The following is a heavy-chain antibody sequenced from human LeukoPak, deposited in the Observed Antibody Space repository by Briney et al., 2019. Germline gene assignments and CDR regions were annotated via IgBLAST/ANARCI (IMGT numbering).Heavy chain of an antibody. Sequence: PSEPLSLTCTVSGGPISSDYWSWIRHPPGKGLEYIGLIYSSGTSNYNTSLKSRVDMSVDTSKIQFSLKLSSATAADTAVYYCARGMYDLQLGAWFDPWGQGTLVTVSS. CDR1: GGPISSDY. V-gene: IGHV4-59*01. J-gene: IGHJ5*02. CDR3: ARGMYDLQLGAWFDP. D-gene: IGHD3-3*01. CDR2: IYSSGTS.